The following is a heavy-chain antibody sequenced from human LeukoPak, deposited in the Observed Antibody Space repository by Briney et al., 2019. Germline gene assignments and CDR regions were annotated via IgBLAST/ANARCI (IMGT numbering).Heavy chain of an antibody. CDR2: IYYSGST. V-gene: IGHV4-59*01. Sequence: SETLSLTCTVSGGSISSYYWSWIRQPPGKGLEWIGYIYYSGSTNYNPSLKSRVTISVDTSKNQFSLKLSSVTAADTAVYYCARVNGGNSSGYYYYYYYMDVWGKGTTVTISS. CDR3: ARVNGGNSSGYYYYYYYMDV. J-gene: IGHJ6*03. D-gene: IGHD4-23*01. CDR1: GGSISSYY.